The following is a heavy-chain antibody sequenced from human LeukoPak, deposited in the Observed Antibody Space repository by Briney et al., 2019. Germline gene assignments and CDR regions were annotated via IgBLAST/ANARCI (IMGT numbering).Heavy chain of an antibody. D-gene: IGHD5-18*01. Sequence: SSETPSLTCAVCGGSFSGYYWSWIRQPPGKGLEWIGEINHSGSTNYNPSLKSRVTISVDTSKNQFSLKLSSVTAADTAVYYCARGRIQDYWGQRTLVTVSS. V-gene: IGHV4-34*01. CDR3: ARGRIQDY. CDR1: GGSFSGYY. J-gene: IGHJ4*02. CDR2: INHSGST.